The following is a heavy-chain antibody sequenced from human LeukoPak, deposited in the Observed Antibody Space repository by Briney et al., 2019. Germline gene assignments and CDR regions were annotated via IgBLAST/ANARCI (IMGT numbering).Heavy chain of an antibody. D-gene: IGHD2-15*01. J-gene: IGHJ4*02. CDR2: ISYGGSNK. CDR1: GFTFSSYA. V-gene: IGHV3-30-3*01. CDR3: ARTSCSGGSCYYLVDY. Sequence: GGSLRLSCAASGFTFSSYAMHWVRQAPGKGLEWVAVISYGGSNKYYADSVKGRFTISRDNSKNTLYLQMNSLRAEDTAVYYCARTSCSGGSCYYLVDYWGRGTLVTVSS.